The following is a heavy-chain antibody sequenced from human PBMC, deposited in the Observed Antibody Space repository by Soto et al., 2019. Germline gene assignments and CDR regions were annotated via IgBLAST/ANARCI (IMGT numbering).Heavy chain of an antibody. Sequence: ASVKVSCKVSGYTLTELSMHWVRQAPGKGLEWMGGFDPEDGETIYAQKFQGRVTMTEDTSTDTAYMELSSLRSEDTAVYYCAHVLRYFDWLNWFDPWGQGTLVTVSS. J-gene: IGHJ5*02. V-gene: IGHV1-24*01. CDR3: AHVLRYFDWLNWFDP. CDR1: GYTLTELS. CDR2: FDPEDGET. D-gene: IGHD3-9*01.